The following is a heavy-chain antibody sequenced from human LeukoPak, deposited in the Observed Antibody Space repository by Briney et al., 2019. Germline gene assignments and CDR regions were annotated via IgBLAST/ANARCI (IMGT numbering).Heavy chain of an antibody. CDR3: AKAHYYDILTGRFDF. D-gene: IGHD3-9*01. J-gene: IGHJ4*02. CDR2: ISWDSGSI. V-gene: IGHV3-9*01. Sequence: PGGSLRLSCAASGFTFDDYAMHWVRQAPGKGLEWVSGISWDSGSIGYAVSVKGRFTISRDNAKNSLYLQMNSLRAEDTALYYCAKAHYYDILTGRFDFGGQGTLVTVSS. CDR1: GFTFDDYA.